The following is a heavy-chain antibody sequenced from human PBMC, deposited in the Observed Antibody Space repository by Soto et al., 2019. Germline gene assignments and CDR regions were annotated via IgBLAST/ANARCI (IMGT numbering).Heavy chain of an antibody. CDR2: IYHSGSI. D-gene: IGHD3-9*01. CDR1: DGSISGGGYS. CDR3: ARAPILRYFGWLPYYGMDG. J-gene: IGHJ6*02. V-gene: IGHV4-30-2*05. Sequence: SETLSLTCTLSDGSISGGGYSWSWIRQPPGKGLEWIGYIYHSGSIYYNPSLKSRVTISVDTSKNQFSLKLSSVTAADTAVYYCARAPILRYFGWLPYYGMDGRGQGTTVTVSS.